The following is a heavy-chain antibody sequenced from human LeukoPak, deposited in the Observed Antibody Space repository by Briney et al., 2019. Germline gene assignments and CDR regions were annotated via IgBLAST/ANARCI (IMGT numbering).Heavy chain of an antibody. J-gene: IGHJ4*02. CDR1: GGSISSSSYY. CDR2: IYYSGST. CDR3: AIVLVGATTHLFDY. D-gene: IGHD1-26*01. Sequence: TSETLSLTCTVSGGSISSSSYYWGWIRQPPGKGLEWIGSIYYSGSTYYNPSLKSRVTISVDTSKNQFSLKLSSVTAADTAVYYCAIVLVGATTHLFDYWGQGTLVTVSS. V-gene: IGHV4-39*01.